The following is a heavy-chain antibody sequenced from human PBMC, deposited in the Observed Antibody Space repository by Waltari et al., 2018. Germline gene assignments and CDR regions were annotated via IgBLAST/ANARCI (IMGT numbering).Heavy chain of an antibody. CDR3: AQYYVGF. CDR1: GFAFSDHF. J-gene: IGHJ4*02. D-gene: IGHD1-26*01. CDR2: IKNRAHHYTT. V-gene: IGHV3-72*01. Sequence: ELQLVESGGDLVQPGGSLGLSWAASGFAFSDHFMDWVRQAPGKGLEWVGRIKNRAHHYTTEYAASVRGRFNISRDDSKNLLYLQMNSLTTMDTAVYYCAQYYVGFWGPGSVVTVSS.